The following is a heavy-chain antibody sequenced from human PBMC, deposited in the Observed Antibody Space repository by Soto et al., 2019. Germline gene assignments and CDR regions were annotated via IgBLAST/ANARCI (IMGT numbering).Heavy chain of an antibody. V-gene: IGHV1-69*13. D-gene: IGHD3-10*01. J-gene: IGHJ6*02. CDR2: IIPIFGTA. CDR1: GGTFSSYA. Sequence: SVKVSCKASGGTFSSYAISWVRQAPGQVLEWMGGIIPIFGTANYAQKFQGRVTITADESTSTAYMELSSLRSEDTAVYYCARGYYGSGSYKYYYYGMDVWGQGTTVTVSS. CDR3: ARGYYGSGSYKYYYYGMDV.